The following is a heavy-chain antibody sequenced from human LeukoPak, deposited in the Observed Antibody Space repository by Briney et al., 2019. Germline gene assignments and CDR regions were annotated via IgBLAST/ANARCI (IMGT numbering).Heavy chain of an antibody. CDR1: GDIVSNNSAA. Sequence: SQTLSLTCAISGDIVSNNSAAWTWIRQSPSRGLEWLGRTYFMSEWSNTYAPSMTSRITINADTSKNQFSLQLNSVTPEDTAVYFCARAVAGGRYFDLWGRGTLVTVSS. D-gene: IGHD4-23*01. CDR2: TYFMSEWSN. J-gene: IGHJ2*01. V-gene: IGHV6-1*01. CDR3: ARAVAGGRYFDL.